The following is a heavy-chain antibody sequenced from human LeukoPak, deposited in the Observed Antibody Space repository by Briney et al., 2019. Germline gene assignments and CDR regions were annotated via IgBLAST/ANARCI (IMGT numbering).Heavy chain of an antibody. D-gene: IGHD5-24*01. CDR2: MNPNSGNT. V-gene: IGHV1-8*01. Sequence: ASVKVSCKASGYTFSNYDINWVRQATGQGLEWMGWMNPNSGNTGYAQKFQGRVTMTRDTSISTAYMELGSLTSEDTAVYYCARPKDGYTNFDYWGHGTLATVSS. J-gene: IGHJ4*01. CDR3: ARPKDGYTNFDY. CDR1: GYTFSNYD.